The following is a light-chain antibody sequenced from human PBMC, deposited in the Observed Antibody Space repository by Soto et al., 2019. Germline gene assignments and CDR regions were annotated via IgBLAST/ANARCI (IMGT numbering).Light chain of an antibody. Sequence: VLTQSPDSLSLSPGERATLSCRADQYISTKLAWYQQKPGQAPRLLIYGASSRATGIPDRFSGSGSGTDFTLTISRLEPEDFAVYYCQQYGSSRWTFGQGTKVDI. J-gene: IGKJ1*01. CDR3: QQYGSSRWT. V-gene: IGKV3-20*01. CDR2: GAS. CDR1: QYISTK.